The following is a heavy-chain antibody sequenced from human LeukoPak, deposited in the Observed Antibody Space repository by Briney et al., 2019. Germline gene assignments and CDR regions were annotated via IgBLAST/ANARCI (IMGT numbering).Heavy chain of an antibody. Sequence: GGSLRHSCGASGFTFFSYGIHGVGQAPGKGLEGVAVIWYDGSDKNYVDSVKGRFTISRDNSKKTLYLQMNSLRDEATAVYYCARQKDPATDYWGDGTLFSVSS. D-gene: IGHD5-18*01. CDR3: ARQKDPATDY. V-gene: IGHV3-33*01. CDR1: GFTFFSYG. J-gene: IGHJ4*01. CDR2: IWYDGSDK.